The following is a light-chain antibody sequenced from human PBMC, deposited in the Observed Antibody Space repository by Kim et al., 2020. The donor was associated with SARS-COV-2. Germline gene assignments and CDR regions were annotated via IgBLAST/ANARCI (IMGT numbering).Light chain of an antibody. V-gene: IGLV3-1*01. CDR2: QDD. CDR1: NLGDKF. J-gene: IGLJ2*01. Sequence: SYELTQPPSVSVSTGQTASISCSGDNLGDKFVCWYQQTPGQSPLLVIYQDDKRPSGIPERFSGSNSGGTATLTISGTQAMVEADYYCQAWDSGVVFGGGT. CDR3: QAWDSGVV.